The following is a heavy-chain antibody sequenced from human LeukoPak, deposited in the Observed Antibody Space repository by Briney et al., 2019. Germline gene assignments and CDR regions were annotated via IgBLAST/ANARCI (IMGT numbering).Heavy chain of an antibody. CDR3: ARDSGYTGLDV. D-gene: IGHD5-24*01. V-gene: IGHV3-53*01. CDR2: IYSGGST. CDR1: GFTVSSNY. Sequence: EGSLRLSCAASGFTVSSNYMSWVRQAPGKGLEWVSVIYSGGSTYYADSVKGRFTISRDNSKNTLYLQMNSLRAEDTAVYYCARDSGYTGLDVWGQGTTVTVSS. J-gene: IGHJ6*02.